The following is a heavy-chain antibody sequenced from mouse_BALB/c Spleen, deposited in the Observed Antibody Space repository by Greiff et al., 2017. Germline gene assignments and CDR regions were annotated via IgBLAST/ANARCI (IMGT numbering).Heavy chain of an antibody. V-gene: IGHV2-6-7*01. CDR2: IWDDGST. J-gene: IGHJ1*01. CDR1: GFSLTGYG. D-gene: IGHD1-1*01. Sequence: QVQLKQSGPGLVAPSQSLSITCTVSGFSLTGYGVNWVRQPPGKGLEWLGMIWDDGSTDYNSALKSRLSISKDNSKSQVFLKMNSLQTDDTARYYCARGGYGSSRYWYFDVWGAGTTVTVSS. CDR3: ARGGYGSSRYWYFDV.